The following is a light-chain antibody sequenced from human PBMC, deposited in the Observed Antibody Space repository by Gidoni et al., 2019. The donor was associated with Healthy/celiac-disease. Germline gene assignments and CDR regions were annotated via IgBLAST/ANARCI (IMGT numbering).Light chain of an antibody. CDR2: EVS. CDR3: SSYAGSNNYV. J-gene: IGLJ1*01. CDR1: SSYVGGYNY. V-gene: IGLV2-8*01. Sequence: QSALTQPPSASGSPGQSVTISCTGTSSYVGGYNYVSWYQHHPGKAPKLMIYEVSKRPSGVPDRFSGSKSGNTASLTVSGLQAEDEADYYCSSYAGSNNYVFGTGTKVTVL.